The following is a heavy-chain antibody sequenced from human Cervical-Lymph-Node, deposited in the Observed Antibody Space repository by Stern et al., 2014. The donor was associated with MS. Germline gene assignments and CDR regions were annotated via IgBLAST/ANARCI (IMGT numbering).Heavy chain of an antibody. V-gene: IGHV3-66*01. Sequence: EVQLVESGGGLVQPGGSLRLSCAASGFTVSTNYMSWVRQAPGKGLEWVSVIYSVGSTYYADSVRGRFTISRDNSQNTLFLQLSSLRAEDTGVYYCSRDSRAGRPHVWCQGTTVIVSS. CDR3: SRDSRAGRPHV. CDR1: GFTVSTNY. CDR2: IYSVGST. J-gene: IGHJ6*02.